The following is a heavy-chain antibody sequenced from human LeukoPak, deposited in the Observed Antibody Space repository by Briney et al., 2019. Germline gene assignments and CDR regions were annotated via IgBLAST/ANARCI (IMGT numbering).Heavy chain of an antibody. D-gene: IGHD4-11*01. Sequence: GGSLRLSCVASGFTFSTYAMSWVRQTPAKGLEWVSVISGGGDITYYADSVKGRFTISRDNSENTVYLQMNSLRAEDTAVYYCAGGTTVTTAFDYWGQGIVVTVSS. V-gene: IGHV3-23*01. CDR1: GFTFSTYA. J-gene: IGHJ4*02. CDR2: ISGGGDIT. CDR3: AGGTTVTTAFDY.